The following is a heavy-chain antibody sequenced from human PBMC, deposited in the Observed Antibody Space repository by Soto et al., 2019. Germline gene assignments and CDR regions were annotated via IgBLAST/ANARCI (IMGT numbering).Heavy chain of an antibody. V-gene: IGHV2-5*02. CDR2: IYWDDDK. J-gene: IGHJ4*02. Sequence: QITLNESGPTLVKPTQPLTLTCTFSGFSLTTSGVGVGWIRQSPGKAPEWLALIYWDDDKRYSSSLKSRLTITKDTSKNQVVLTMANLDPADTATYYCAHRVLRTVFGLVTPTAIYFDFWGQGTPVAVSS. D-gene: IGHD3-3*01. CDR3: AHRVLRTVFGLVTPTAIYFDF. CDR1: GFSLTTSGVG.